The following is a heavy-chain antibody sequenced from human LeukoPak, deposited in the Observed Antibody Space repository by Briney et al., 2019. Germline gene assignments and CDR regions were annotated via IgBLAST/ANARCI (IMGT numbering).Heavy chain of an antibody. J-gene: IGHJ6*03. CDR3: AKFLVDPTGGYYYMDV. Sequence: PGGSLRLSCAASGFTFSSYGMSWVRQAPGKGLEWVSAISGSGGSTYYADSVKGRFTISRDNSKNTLYLQMNSLRAEDTAVYYCAKFLVDPTGGYYYMDVWGKGTTVTISS. V-gene: IGHV3-23*01. D-gene: IGHD2-15*01. CDR2: ISGSGGST. CDR1: GFTFSSYG.